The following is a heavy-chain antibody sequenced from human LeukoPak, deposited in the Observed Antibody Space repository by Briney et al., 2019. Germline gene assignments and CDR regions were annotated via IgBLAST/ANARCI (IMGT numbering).Heavy chain of an antibody. D-gene: IGHD3-10*01. J-gene: IGHJ4*02. CDR3: ASAPQHGDDY. Sequence: PSETLSLTCAVYGGSFSGYYWSWIRQPPGKGLEWIGEINHSGSTNYNPSLKSRVTISVDTSKNQFSLKLSSVTAADTAVYYCASAPQHGDDYWGQGTLVTVSS. CDR1: GGSFSGYY. CDR2: INHSGST. V-gene: IGHV4-34*01.